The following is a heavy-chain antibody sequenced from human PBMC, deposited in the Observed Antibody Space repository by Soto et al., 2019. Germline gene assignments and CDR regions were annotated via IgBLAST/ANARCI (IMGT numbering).Heavy chain of an antibody. V-gene: IGHV1-2*02. Sequence: ASVKVSCKASGYTFTGYYVHWVRQAPGHGLEWLGWIHLNSGGTNYAKSFQGRVTMTRDMSVSTVYMEMTGLSSDDTAVYYCARVPLGYCSSTSCLLFDYWGQGTLVTVSS. J-gene: IGHJ4*02. CDR2: IHLNSGGT. D-gene: IGHD2-2*01. CDR3: ARVPLGYCSSTSCLLFDY. CDR1: GYTFTGYY.